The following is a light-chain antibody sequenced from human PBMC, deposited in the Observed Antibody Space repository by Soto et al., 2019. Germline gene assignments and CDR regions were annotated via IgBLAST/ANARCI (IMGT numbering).Light chain of an antibody. CDR3: SSYTSSSPV. J-gene: IGLJ2*01. CDR1: SSDVGGYNY. CDR2: EVS. V-gene: IGLV2-14*01. Sequence: QSVLTQPASVSGSPGQSITISCTGTSSDVGGYNYVSWYQQHPGKAPKLMIYEVSNRPSGVSNRFSGSKSGNTASLTISGLHAEDEADYYCSSYTSSSPVFGGGTKLTVL.